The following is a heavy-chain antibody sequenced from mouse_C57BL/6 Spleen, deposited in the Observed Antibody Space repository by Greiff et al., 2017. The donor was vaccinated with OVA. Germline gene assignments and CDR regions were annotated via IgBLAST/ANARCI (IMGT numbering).Heavy chain of an antibody. CDR1: GYAFSSSW. V-gene: IGHV1-82*01. CDR2: IYPGDGDT. Sequence: QVQLKESGPELVKPGASVKISCKASGYAFSSSWMNWVKQRPGKGLEWIGRIYPGDGDTNYNGKFKGKATLTADKSSSTAYMQLSSLTSEDSAVYFCARYRGDYDYDSLDYWGQGTTLTVSS. CDR3: ARYRGDYDYDSLDY. D-gene: IGHD2-4*01. J-gene: IGHJ2*01.